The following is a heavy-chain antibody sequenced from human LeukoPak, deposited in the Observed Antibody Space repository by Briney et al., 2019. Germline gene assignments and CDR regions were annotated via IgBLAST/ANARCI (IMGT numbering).Heavy chain of an antibody. CDR2: IYSTGSS. V-gene: IGHV4-4*07. D-gene: IGHD5-24*01. CDR1: GGSISSDY. CDR3: AREYDGTWLQ. J-gene: IGHJ4*02. Sequence: SETLSLTCTVSGGSISSDYWSWIRQPAGKGLEWIGRIYSTGSSNYNPSLKRRVTMSVDTSKNQFSLKLSSVTAADTAVYYCAREYDGTWLQWGQGTLVTVSS.